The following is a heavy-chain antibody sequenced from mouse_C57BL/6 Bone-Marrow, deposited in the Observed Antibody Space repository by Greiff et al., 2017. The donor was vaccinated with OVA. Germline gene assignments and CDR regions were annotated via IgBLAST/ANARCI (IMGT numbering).Heavy chain of an antibody. J-gene: IGHJ3*01. CDR2: IDPETGGT. CDR3: TRWGGNYLAWFAY. V-gene: IGHV1-15*01. D-gene: IGHD2-1*01. CDR1: GYTFTDYE. Sequence: QVQLKQSGAELVRPGASVTLSCKASGYTFTDYEMHWVKQTPVHGLEWIGAIDPETGGTAYNQKFKGKAILTADKSSSTAYMELRSLTSEDSAVYYCTRWGGNYLAWFAYWGQGTLVTVSA.